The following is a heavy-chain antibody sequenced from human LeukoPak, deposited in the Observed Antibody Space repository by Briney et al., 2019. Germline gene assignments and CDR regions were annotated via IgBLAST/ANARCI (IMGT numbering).Heavy chain of an antibody. V-gene: IGHV3-53*01. CDR3: ARWDANYYETSGYFTGGLVDY. J-gene: IGHJ4*02. CDR2: IYSGGGT. CDR1: GXSVSSNY. Sequence: PGGSLRLSCAASGXSVSSNYINWVRQAPGKGLEWVSVIYSGGGTYYADSVKGRFTISSDNSKNTLYLQMNRLRAEDTAVYYCARWDANYYETSGYFTGGLVDYWGQGTLVTVSS. D-gene: IGHD3-22*01.